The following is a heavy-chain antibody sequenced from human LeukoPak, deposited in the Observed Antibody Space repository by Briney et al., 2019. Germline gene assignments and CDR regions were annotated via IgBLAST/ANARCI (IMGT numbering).Heavy chain of an antibody. V-gene: IGHV3-23*01. CDR3: AKSTRSPIDY. Sequence: GGSLRLSCAVSGITLSNYGMSWVRQAPGKGLEWVAGISDSGGRTNYADSVKGRFTISRDNSENTLYLQMNSLRAEDTAVYYCAKSTRSPIDYWGQGTLVTVSS. D-gene: IGHD5/OR15-5a*01. CDR1: GITLSNYG. J-gene: IGHJ4*02. CDR2: ISDSGGRT.